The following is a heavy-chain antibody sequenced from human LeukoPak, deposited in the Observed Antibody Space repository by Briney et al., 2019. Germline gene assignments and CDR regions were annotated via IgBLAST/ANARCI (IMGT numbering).Heavy chain of an antibody. J-gene: IGHJ5*02. V-gene: IGHV4-4*07. CDR1: GGSISSYY. Sequence: SETLSLTCTVSGGSISSYYWSWIRQPAGKGLEWIGRIYTSGSTNYNPSLKSRVTMSVGTSKNQFSLKLSSVTAADTAVYYCARDIAAAGKRGSRGNWFDPWGQGTLVTVSS. D-gene: IGHD6-13*01. CDR2: IYTSGST. CDR3: ARDIAAAGKRGSRGNWFDP.